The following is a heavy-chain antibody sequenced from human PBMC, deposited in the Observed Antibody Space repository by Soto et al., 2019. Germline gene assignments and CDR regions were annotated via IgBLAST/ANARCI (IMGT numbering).Heavy chain of an antibody. CDR3: AREVRHWQDFDY. J-gene: IGHJ4*02. Sequence: QVQLVESGGGVVQPGTSLRLSCAASGFIFSNYAMHWVRQAPGKGLEWVAVISFDGSNKYYANSVKGRCTISRDKSNNTLYLQTNSLRGEDTAVYYCAREVRHWQDFDYWGQGTLVTVSS. CDR2: ISFDGSNK. CDR1: GFIFSNYA. D-gene: IGHD2-21*01. V-gene: IGHV3-30-3*01.